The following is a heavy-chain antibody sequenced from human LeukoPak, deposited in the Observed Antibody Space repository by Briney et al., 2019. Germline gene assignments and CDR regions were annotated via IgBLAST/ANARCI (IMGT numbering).Heavy chain of an antibody. CDR3: ARAFTIFGVVIKIRAFDI. CDR1: GYTFTGYY. CDR2: INPNSGGT. J-gene: IGHJ3*02. V-gene: IGHV1-2*02. D-gene: IGHD3-3*01. Sequence: ASVKLSCKASGYTFTGYYMHWVRQAPGQGHEWMGWINPNSGGTNYAQKYQGRVTMTRDTSISTAYMELSRLRSDDTAVYYCARAFTIFGVVIKIRAFDIWGQGTMVTVSS.